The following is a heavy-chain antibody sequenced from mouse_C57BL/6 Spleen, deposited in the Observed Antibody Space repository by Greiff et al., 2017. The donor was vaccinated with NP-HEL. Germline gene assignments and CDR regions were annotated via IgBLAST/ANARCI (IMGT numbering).Heavy chain of an antibody. Sequence: EVKVEESGGGLVQPGGSMKLSCAASGFTFSDAWMDWVRQSPEKGLEWVAEIRNKANNHATYYAESVKGRFTISRDDSKSSVYLQMNSLRAEDTGIYYCTRRGGYYLAWFAYWGQGTLVTVSA. V-gene: IGHV6-6*01. J-gene: IGHJ3*01. D-gene: IGHD2-3*01. CDR3: TRRGGYYLAWFAY. CDR1: GFTFSDAW. CDR2: IRNKANNHAT.